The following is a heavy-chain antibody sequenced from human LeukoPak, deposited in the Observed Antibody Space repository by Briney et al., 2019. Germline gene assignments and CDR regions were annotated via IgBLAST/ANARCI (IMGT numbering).Heavy chain of an antibody. CDR3: ARVPKGSGYFNY. CDR2: IYYSGSM. CDR1: GGSISSYY. D-gene: IGHD3-10*01. J-gene: IGHJ4*02. Sequence: PSETLSLTCTVAGGSISSYYWSWIRQPPGKGLEWIGYIYYSGSMNYNPSLKSRATISVDTSKNQVSLKLTSVTAADTAVYYCARVPKGSGYFNYWGQGTLVTVSS. V-gene: IGHV4-59*01.